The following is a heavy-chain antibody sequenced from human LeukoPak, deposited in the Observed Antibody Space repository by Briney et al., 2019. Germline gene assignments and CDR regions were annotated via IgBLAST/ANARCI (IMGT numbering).Heavy chain of an antibody. CDR3: ARHLSGVTGYSYGRGIDY. J-gene: IGHJ4*02. V-gene: IGHV3-7*01. Sequence: GGSLRLSCAASGFTFSSYWMSWVRQAPGKGLEWVAYIKKDGSENYYVDSVKGRFTISRDNAKKSLYLQMKSLRAEDTAVYDCARHLSGVTGYSYGRGIDYWGQGTLVTVSS. CDR2: IKKDGSEN. D-gene: IGHD5-18*01. CDR1: GFTFSSYW.